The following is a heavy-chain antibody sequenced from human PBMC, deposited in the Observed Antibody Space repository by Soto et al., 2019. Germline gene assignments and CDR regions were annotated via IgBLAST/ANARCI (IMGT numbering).Heavy chain of an antibody. Sequence: ASVKVSCKASGYTFTSYDINWVRQATGQGLEWMGWMNPNSGNTGYAQKFQGRVTMTRNTSISTAYMELSSLRSEDTAVYYCARNEKQLLIRGPHYYGMDVCGQGTTVTVSS. CDR1: GYTFTSYD. CDR2: MNPNSGNT. V-gene: IGHV1-8*01. CDR3: ARNEKQLLIRGPHYYGMDV. D-gene: IGHD6-19*01. J-gene: IGHJ6*02.